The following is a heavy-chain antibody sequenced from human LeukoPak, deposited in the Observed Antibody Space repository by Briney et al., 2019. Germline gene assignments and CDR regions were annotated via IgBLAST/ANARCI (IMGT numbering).Heavy chain of an antibody. V-gene: IGHV3-30*02. CDR1: GFTFSSYS. CDR3: AKLSGAYGDSRDY. Sequence: PGGSLRLSCAASGFTFSSYSMNWVRQAPGKGLEWVAFIRYDGSNKYYADSVKGRFTISRDYSKNTLYLQVNSLRPEDTAVYYCAKLSGAYGDSRDYWGQGTLVTVSS. D-gene: IGHD4-17*01. J-gene: IGHJ4*02. CDR2: IRYDGSNK.